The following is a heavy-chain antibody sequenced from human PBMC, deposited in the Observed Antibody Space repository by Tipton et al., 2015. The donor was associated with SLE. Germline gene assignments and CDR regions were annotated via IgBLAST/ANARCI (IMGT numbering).Heavy chain of an antibody. CDR3: AREGVHFWSGSSYYFYYYMDV. CDR1: GYSISSGFY. D-gene: IGHD3-3*02. CDR2: TYHTGST. Sequence: TLSLTCTVSGYSISSGFYWGWIRQPPTKGLEWLGTTYHTGSTYYSPSLESRVTISVDTSKNQFSLKLSSVTAADTAVYYCAREGVHFWSGSSYYFYYYMDVWGKGTTVTVSS. J-gene: IGHJ6*03. V-gene: IGHV4-38-2*02.